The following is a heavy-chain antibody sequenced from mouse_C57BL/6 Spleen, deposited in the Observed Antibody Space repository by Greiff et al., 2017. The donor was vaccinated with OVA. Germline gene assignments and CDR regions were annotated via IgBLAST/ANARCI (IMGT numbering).Heavy chain of an antibody. D-gene: IGHD2-2*01. CDR1: GYAFSSSW. J-gene: IGHJ2*01. Sequence: QVQLQQSGPELVKPGASVKISCKASGYAFSSSWMNWVKQRPGKGLEWIGRIYPGDGDTNYNGKFKGKATLTADKSSSTAYMQLSSLTSEDSAVYFCARSPYGYDDYLDYWGQGTTLTVSS. CDR2: IYPGDGDT. CDR3: ARSPYGYDDYLDY. V-gene: IGHV1-82*01.